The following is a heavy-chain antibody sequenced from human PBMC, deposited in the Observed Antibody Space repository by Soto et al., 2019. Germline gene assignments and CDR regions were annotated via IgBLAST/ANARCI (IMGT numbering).Heavy chain of an antibody. CDR2: INSDGSST. Sequence: GGSLRLSCAASGFTFSSYWMHWVRQAPGKGLVWVSRINSDGSSTTYADSVKGRFTISRDNAKNTLYLQMNSLRAADTAVYYCARGKGFRPLVDYWGQGTLVTVSS. D-gene: IGHD3-10*01. CDR3: ARGKGFRPLVDY. J-gene: IGHJ4*02. CDR1: GFTFSSYW. V-gene: IGHV3-74*01.